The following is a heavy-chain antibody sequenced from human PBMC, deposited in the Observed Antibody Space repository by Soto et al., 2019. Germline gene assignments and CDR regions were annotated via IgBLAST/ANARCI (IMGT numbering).Heavy chain of an antibody. CDR2: INHSGST. CDR3: ARGGGRLDY. CDR1: GGSFSGYY. J-gene: IGHJ4*02. D-gene: IGHD6-19*01. V-gene: IGHV4-34*01. Sequence: QVQLQQWGAGLLKPSETLSLTCAVYGGSFSGYYWSWIRQRPGKGLEWLGEINHSGSTNYNPSLKSRVTIAVDTSKNQFSLKLSSVTAADTAVYYCARGGGRLDYWGQGTLVTVSS.